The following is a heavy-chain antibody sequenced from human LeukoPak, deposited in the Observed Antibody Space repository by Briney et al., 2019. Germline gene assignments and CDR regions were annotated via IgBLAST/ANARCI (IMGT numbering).Heavy chain of an antibody. CDR1: GYTFTSYY. D-gene: IGHD6-6*01. V-gene: IGHV1-2*02. J-gene: IGHJ4*02. CDR2: INPNGGGT. Sequence: ASVKVSCKASGYTFTSYYMHWVRQAPGQGLEWMGIINPNGGGTNYAQKFRGRVTMTRDTSISTAYMELTRLRSDDTAIYYCAAGEYTNSRHFDYWGQGTLVTVSS. CDR3: AAGEYTNSRHFDY.